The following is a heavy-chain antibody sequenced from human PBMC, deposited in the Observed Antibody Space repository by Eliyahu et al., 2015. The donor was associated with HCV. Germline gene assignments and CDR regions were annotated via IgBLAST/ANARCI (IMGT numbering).Heavy chain of an antibody. J-gene: IGHJ4*02. CDR3: AKASSYPRVLQAADS. CDR1: GFTFNTYP. CDR2: ISGSGVGT. D-gene: IGHD3-10*01. V-gene: IGHV3-23*01. Sequence: EVQLLESGGGLVQPGGSLRLSCAASGFTFNTYPMIWVRQAPGKGLEWGSAISGSGVGTFHADPVKGRFTISRDNSKNTLYLQMNSLRAADTAVYYCAKASSYPRVLQAADSWGQGTLVTVSS.